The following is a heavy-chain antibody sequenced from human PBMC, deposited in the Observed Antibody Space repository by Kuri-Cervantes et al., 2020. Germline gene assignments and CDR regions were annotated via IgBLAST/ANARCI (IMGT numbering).Heavy chain of an antibody. CDR3: AKSDATTYYDFWSGYYSGFDY. Sequence: GGSLRLSCEVSGDSIRSDHLWTWVRQPPGKGLEWVALIWPDGSATYYLDSVKGRFTISRDNSKNTLYLQMNSLRAEDTAVYYCAKSDATTYYDFWSGYYSGFDYWGQGTLVTVSS. CDR1: GDSIRSDHL. V-gene: IGHV3-7*03. D-gene: IGHD3-3*01. J-gene: IGHJ4*02. CDR2: IWPDGSAT.